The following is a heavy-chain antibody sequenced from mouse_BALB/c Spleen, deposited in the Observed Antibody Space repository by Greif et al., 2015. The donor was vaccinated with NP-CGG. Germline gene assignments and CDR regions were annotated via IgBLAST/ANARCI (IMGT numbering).Heavy chain of an antibody. V-gene: IGHV1-80*01. D-gene: IGHD2-4*01. CDR1: GYAFSSYW. CDR2: IYPGDGHT. J-gene: IGHJ4*01. Sequence: QVQLQQSTAELVRPWSSVHSSCKASGYAFSSYWMTGVKQRPAQGLTLIGQIYPGDGHTTYNRKFKGKAILAANKSSSTAYMQRSSLTSEDSAVYFCARYDYDYYAMDYWGQGTSVTVSS. CDR3: ARYDYDYYAMDY.